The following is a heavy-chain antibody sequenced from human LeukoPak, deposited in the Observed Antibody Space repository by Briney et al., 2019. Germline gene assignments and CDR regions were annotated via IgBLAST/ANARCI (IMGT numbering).Heavy chain of an antibody. CDR1: GFSVSSTY. V-gene: IGHV3-66*03. CDR3: TRDRAGTQSWVEFDL. Sequence: GGSLRLSCAASGFSVSSTYMSWVRQAPGKGLEWVSLIYTSGSTFYADSVMGRFTISRDNSKNTLFLQMNSLRAEDSAVYYCTRDRAGTQSWVEFDLWGQGTPVTVSS. D-gene: IGHD3-10*01. CDR2: IYTSGST. J-gene: IGHJ5*02.